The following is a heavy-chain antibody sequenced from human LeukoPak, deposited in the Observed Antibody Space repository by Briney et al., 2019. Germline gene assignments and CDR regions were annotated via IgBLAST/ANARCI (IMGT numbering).Heavy chain of an antibody. V-gene: IGHV4-30-4*08. D-gene: IGHD3-22*01. CDR3: ARDRGSGYFFDY. J-gene: IGHJ4*02. CDR2: IYYSGST. Sequence: SQTLSLTCTVSGGSISSGDYYWSWIRQPPGKGLEWIGYIYYSGSTYYNPSLKSRVTIPVDTSKNQFSLKLSSVTAADTAVYYCARDRGSGYFFDYWGQGTLVTVSS. CDR1: GGSISSGDYY.